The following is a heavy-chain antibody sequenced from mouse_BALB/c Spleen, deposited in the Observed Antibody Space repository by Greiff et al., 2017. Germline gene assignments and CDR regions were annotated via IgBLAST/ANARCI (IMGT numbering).Heavy chain of an antibody. CDR3: ARSYDYDDAFDY. V-gene: IGHV3-2*02. J-gene: IGHJ2*01. CDR1: GYSITSDYA. CDR2: ISYSGST. Sequence: EVKLQESGPGLVKPSQSLSLTCTVTGYSITSDYAWNWIRQFPGNKLEWMGYISYSGSTSYNPSLKSRISITRDTSKNQFFLQLNSVTTEDTATYYCARSYDYDDAFDYWGQGTTLTVSS. D-gene: IGHD2-4*01.